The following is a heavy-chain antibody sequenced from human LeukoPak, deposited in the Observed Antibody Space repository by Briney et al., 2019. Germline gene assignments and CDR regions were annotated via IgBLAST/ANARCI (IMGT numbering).Heavy chain of an antibody. CDR3: AREISSTSQKYGKHCYYYYGMDV. V-gene: IGHV4-4*07. D-gene: IGHD2-2*01. J-gene: IGHJ6*02. CDR1: GGSISSDY. Sequence: SETLSLTCTVSGGSISSDYWSWVRQPAGKGLEWIGRIYTSGSTNYNPPLKCRVTMSVDTSKNQFSLKLSSVTAADTAVYYCAREISSTSQKYGKHCYYYYGMDVWGQGTTVTVSS. CDR2: IYTSGST.